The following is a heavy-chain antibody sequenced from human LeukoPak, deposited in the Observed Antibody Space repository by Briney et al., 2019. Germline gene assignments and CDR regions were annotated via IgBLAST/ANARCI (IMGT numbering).Heavy chain of an antibody. CDR1: GGSISSYY. CDR3: AIQGYYYDSSGYREFDY. CDR2: IYTSGST. V-gene: IGHV4-4*07. Sequence: SETLSLTCTVSGGSISSYYWSWIRQPAGKGLEWIGRIYTSGSTNYNPSLKSRVTMSVDTSKNQFSLKLSSVTAASTAVYYCAIQGYYYDSSGYREFDYWGQGTLVTVSS. D-gene: IGHD3-22*01. J-gene: IGHJ4*02.